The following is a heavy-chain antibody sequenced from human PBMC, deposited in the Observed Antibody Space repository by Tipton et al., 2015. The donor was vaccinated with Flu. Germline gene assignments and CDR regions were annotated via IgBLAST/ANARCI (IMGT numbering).Heavy chain of an antibody. CDR2: ISAYNGNT. D-gene: IGHD3-22*01. V-gene: IGHV1-18*04. J-gene: IGHJ3*02. Sequence: QSGAEVKKPGASVKVSCKASGYTFTSYGISWVRQAPGQGLEWMGWISAYNGNTNYAQKLQGRVTMTTDTSTSTAYMELRSLRSDDTAVYYCARAEYYYDSSGYYFSDAFDIWGQGTMVTVSS. CDR1: GYTFTSYG. CDR3: ARAEYYYDSSGYYFSDAFDI.